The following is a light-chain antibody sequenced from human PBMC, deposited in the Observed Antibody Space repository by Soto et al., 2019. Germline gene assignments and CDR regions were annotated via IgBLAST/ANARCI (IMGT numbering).Light chain of an antibody. Sequence: DIQMTQSPSSLSASVGDRVTITCRASQSIRSYLNWYQQKPGKAPKLLIYAASSLQSGVPSRFSGSGSGPDFTLTISSLQPEDFATYYCHRSYSTPLTFGQGTKLEIK. CDR2: AAS. J-gene: IGKJ2*01. CDR3: HRSYSTPLT. V-gene: IGKV1-39*01. CDR1: QSIRSY.